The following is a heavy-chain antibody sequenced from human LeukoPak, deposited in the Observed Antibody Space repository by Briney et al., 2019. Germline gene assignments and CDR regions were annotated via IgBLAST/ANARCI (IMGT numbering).Heavy chain of an antibody. CDR1: GVSISSSSYY. V-gene: IGHV4-39*01. D-gene: IGHD5-18*01. Sequence: SETLSLTCTVSGVSISSSSYYWGWIRQPPGKGLEWIGSIYYSGSTYYNPSFKSRVTISVDTSKNQFSLKLNSVTAADTAVYYCANNKRGYSYGPADYFDYWGQGTLVTVSS. CDR3: ANNKRGYSYGPADYFDY. J-gene: IGHJ4*02. CDR2: IYYSGST.